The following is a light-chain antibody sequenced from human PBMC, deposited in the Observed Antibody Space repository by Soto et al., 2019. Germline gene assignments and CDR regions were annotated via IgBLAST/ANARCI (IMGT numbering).Light chain of an antibody. Sequence: QSALTQPASVSGSPGQSITISCTGTSSDVGGYNYVPWYQQHPGKAPKLMIYDVSNRPSGVSNRFSGSKSGNTASLTISGLQAEDEADYYCSSYTSSTLVFGTGTQLTVL. J-gene: IGLJ1*01. V-gene: IGLV2-14*01. CDR2: DVS. CDR3: SSYTSSTLV. CDR1: SSDVGGYNY.